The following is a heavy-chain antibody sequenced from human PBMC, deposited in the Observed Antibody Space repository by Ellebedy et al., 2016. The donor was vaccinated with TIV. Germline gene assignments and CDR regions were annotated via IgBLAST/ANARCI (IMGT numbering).Heavy chain of an antibody. J-gene: IGHJ4*02. CDR1: GGTFSSYA. CDR2: IIPIFGTA. D-gene: IGHD6-13*01. V-gene: IGHV1-69*13. CDR3: ARGEIGGKGPIAAAGDYFDY. Sequence: AASVKVSCKASGGTFSSYAISWVRQAPGQGLEWMGGIIPIFGTANYAQKFQGRVTITADESTSTAYMELSSLRSEDTAVYYCARGEIGGKGPIAAAGDYFDYWGQGTLVTVSS.